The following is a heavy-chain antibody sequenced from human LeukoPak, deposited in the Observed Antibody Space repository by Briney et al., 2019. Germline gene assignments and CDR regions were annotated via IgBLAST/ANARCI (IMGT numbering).Heavy chain of an antibody. Sequence: PGRSLRLSCAASGFTFSSYAMSWVRQAPGKGLEWVSAISGSGGSTYYADSVKGRFTISRDNSKNTLYLQMNSLRAEDTAVYYCAKAGRYYGSGSYYRLKYYFDYWGQGTLVTVSS. J-gene: IGHJ4*02. V-gene: IGHV3-23*01. CDR1: GFTFSSYA. CDR2: ISGSGGST. D-gene: IGHD3-10*01. CDR3: AKAGRYYGSGSYYRLKYYFDY.